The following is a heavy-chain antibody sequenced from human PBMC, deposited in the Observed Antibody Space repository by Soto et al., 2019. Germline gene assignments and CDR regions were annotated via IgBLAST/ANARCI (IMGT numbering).Heavy chain of an antibody. Sequence: SDTLSLTFTVSSGSISSGGYYWIFIRHHPGKGLEWIGYIYYSGSTYYNPSLKSRVTISVDTSKNQFSLKLSSVTAADTAVYYCARKTTVTTSFEYWGQGTLVTVSS. D-gene: IGHD4-17*01. J-gene: IGHJ4*02. CDR1: SGSISSGGYY. CDR3: ARKTTVTTSFEY. CDR2: IYYSGST. V-gene: IGHV4-31*03.